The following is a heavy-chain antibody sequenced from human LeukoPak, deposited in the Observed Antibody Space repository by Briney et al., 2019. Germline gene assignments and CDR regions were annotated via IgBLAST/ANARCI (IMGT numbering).Heavy chain of an antibody. CDR1: GYTFTSYD. D-gene: IGHD3-10*01. V-gene: IGHV1-8*03. Sequence: AASVKVSCKASGYTFTSYDINWVRQATGQGLEWMGWMNPNSGNTGYAQKFQGRVTITRNTSMSTAYMELSSLRSEDTAVYYCARLGITMVRGVTAVVAYYYYYMDVWGKGTTVTVSS. J-gene: IGHJ6*03. CDR3: ARLGITMVRGVTAVVAYYYYYMDV. CDR2: MNPNSGNT.